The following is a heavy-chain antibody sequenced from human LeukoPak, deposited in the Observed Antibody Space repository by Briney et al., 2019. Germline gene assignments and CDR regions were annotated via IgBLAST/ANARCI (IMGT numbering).Heavy chain of an antibody. J-gene: IGHJ4*02. D-gene: IGHD6-13*01. CDR1: GFTFSSYS. CDR3: ARWGHGYSSSWYTGW. CDR2: ISSSSSYI. Sequence: GGSLRLSCAASGFTFSSYSMNWVRQAPGKGLEWVSSISSSSSYIYYADSVKGRFTISRDNAKNSLYLQMNSLRAEDTAVYYCARWGHGYSSSWYTGWWGQGTLVTVSS. V-gene: IGHV3-21*01.